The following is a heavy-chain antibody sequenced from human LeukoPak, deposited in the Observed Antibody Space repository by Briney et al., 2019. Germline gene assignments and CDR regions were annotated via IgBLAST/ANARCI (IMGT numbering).Heavy chain of an antibody. V-gene: IGHV3-7*01. CDR3: AREPTSMGSDY. Sequence: GGSLRLSCEASGFTFSNYWMNWVRQAPGKGLEWVANINQDGSEKYFVDSMKGRFTISRDNAQSSLYLQMNSLRADDAAVYYCAREPTSMGSDYWGQGTLVTVSS. CDR1: GFTFSNYW. D-gene: IGHD5-18*01. J-gene: IGHJ4*02. CDR2: INQDGSEK.